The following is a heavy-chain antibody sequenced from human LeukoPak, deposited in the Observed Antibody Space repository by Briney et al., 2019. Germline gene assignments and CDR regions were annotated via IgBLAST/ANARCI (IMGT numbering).Heavy chain of an antibody. CDR2: INSGGSDS. Sequence: GGSLRLSCAASGFTFSSYSMNWVRQAPGKGLEWVSRINSGGSDSIYADSVKGRFTISRDNAQNTVYLQMNSLRAEDTAVYYCAKDQAAMVPWRGMDVWGQGTTVTVSS. CDR3: AKDQAAMVPWRGMDV. V-gene: IGHV3-74*01. CDR1: GFTFSSYS. J-gene: IGHJ6*02. D-gene: IGHD5-18*01.